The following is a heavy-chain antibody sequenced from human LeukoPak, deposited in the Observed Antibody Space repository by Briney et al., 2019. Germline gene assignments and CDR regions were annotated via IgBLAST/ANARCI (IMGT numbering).Heavy chain of an antibody. Sequence: ASVKVSCKASGYTFTSYGISWVRQAPGQGLEWMGWTSAYNGNTNYAQKLQGRVTMTTDTSTSTAYMELRSLRSDDTAVYYCARHRISSSWYPMGFQHWGQGTLVTVSS. V-gene: IGHV1-18*01. CDR1: GYTFTSYG. CDR2: TSAYNGNT. J-gene: IGHJ1*01. D-gene: IGHD6-13*01. CDR3: ARHRISSSWYPMGFQH.